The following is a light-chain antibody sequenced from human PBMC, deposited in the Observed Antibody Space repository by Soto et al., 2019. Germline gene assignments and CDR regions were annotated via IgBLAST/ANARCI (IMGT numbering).Light chain of an antibody. J-gene: IGKJ1*01. CDR3: QQHGSSPWT. CDR1: QSVNNNY. Sequence: EIVLTQSPGTLSLSPGERATLSCRASQSVNNNYLAWFQQKPGQAPRLLIHTASIRATAIPARFSGSASGTDFTLSISGLEPEEFAVYYCQQHGSSPWTFGQGTKVEIK. CDR2: TAS. V-gene: IGKV3-20*01.